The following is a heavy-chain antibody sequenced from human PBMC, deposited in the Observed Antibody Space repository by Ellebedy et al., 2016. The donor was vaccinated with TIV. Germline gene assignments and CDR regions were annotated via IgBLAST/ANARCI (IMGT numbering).Heavy chain of an antibody. Sequence: ASVKVSXXASEYTFTIYDLNWVRPATGQGLEWMGWMNPNSGYTVYAQNFQGRVTVTRDTATSTVYMELSGLTSDDTAVYYCARGHNWDAATTYAFDTWGQGTLVIVSS. CDR2: MNPNSGYT. CDR3: ARGHNWDAATTYAFDT. V-gene: IGHV1-8*01. J-gene: IGHJ3*02. D-gene: IGHD1-20*01. CDR1: EYTFTIYD.